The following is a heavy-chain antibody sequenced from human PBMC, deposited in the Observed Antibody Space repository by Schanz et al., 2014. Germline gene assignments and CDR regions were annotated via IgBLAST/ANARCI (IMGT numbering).Heavy chain of an antibody. CDR3: ARDPNSVNEIDY. CDR2: INGGGETT. D-gene: IGHD5-12*01. J-gene: IGHJ4*02. V-gene: IGHV3-11*01. CDR1: GFTFSDYY. Sequence: QVHLVESGGGLVKPGGSLRLSCAASGFTFSDYYMTWIRQAPGKGLEWVSYINGGGETTYYADSVRGRFTISRDNAKNSLFLQMNSLRAEDTAKYYCARDPNSVNEIDYWGQGTLVTVSS.